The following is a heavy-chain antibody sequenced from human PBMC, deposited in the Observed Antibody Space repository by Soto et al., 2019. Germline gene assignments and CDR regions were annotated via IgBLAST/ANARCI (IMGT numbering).Heavy chain of an antibody. J-gene: IGHJ4*02. D-gene: IGHD3-3*01. CDR2: ISYEGSEK. CDR1: GFTFSDYA. V-gene: IGHV3-30*03. CDR3: ARTYYDFWSGFSD. Sequence: QVHLEESGGRVVQPGTSLRLSCAASGFTFSDYAMHWIRQPPGKGLVWVAIISYEGSEKYYSDSVKGRFTISRDNSKNTVYLQMNSVRGADTAVYYCARTYYDFWSGFSDWGQGALVTVSS.